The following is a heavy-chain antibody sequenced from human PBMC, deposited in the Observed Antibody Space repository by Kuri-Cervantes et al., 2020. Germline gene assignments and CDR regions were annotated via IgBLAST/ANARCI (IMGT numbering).Heavy chain of an antibody. D-gene: IGHD2-15*01. J-gene: IGHJ5*02. V-gene: IGHV2-5*02. CDR2: IYWDDDN. CDR3: ALIVISSNWFDP. CDR1: GFSLSTSGVG. Sequence: SGPTLVKPTQTLTLACTFSGFSLSTSGVGVGWIRQPPGKALEWLALIYWDDDNRYSPSLKSRLTITKDTSKNQVVLTMTNMDPVDTATYYCALIVISSNWFDPWGQGTLVTVSS.